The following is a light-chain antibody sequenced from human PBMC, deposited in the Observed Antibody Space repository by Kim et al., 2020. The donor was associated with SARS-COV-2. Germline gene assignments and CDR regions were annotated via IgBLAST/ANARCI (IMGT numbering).Light chain of an antibody. CDR2: AVN. CDR1: SSQIDSHNY. V-gene: IGLV2-14*03. Sequence: GQSITITLTGTSSQIDSHNYVSWHQQHPGKAPKLMIYAVNKRPSGISSRFSGSKSGSAASLTISGLQAEDEADYYCSSFTTRSTLVFGGGTKVTVL. CDR3: SSFTTRSTLV. J-gene: IGLJ3*02.